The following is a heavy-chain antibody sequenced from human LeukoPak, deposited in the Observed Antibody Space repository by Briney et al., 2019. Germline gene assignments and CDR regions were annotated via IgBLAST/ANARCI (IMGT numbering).Heavy chain of an antibody. J-gene: IGHJ4*02. CDR3: VRARLIRLENFFDY. Sequence: GGSLRLSCATSGFTFGNHEMNWVRQAPGKGLEWVAYTSRGGSDISYADSVKGRFTISTDNANSSLYLQMNSLRAEDTAVYFCVRARLIRLENFFDYWGQGTLVTVSS. CDR2: TSRGGSDI. D-gene: IGHD2-21*02. V-gene: IGHV3-48*03. CDR1: GFTFGNHE.